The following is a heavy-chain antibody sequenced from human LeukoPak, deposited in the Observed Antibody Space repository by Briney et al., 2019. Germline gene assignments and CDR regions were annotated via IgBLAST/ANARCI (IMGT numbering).Heavy chain of an antibody. CDR2: ISSSGGST. D-gene: IGHD6-13*01. CDR1: GFTFSNYG. V-gene: IGHV3-23*01. J-gene: IGHJ6*03. CDR3: AKVGGGDSSSWCGYMDV. Sequence: GGSLRLSCAASGFTFSNYGLSWVRQAPGKGLEWVSAISSSGGSTYYADSVKGRFTISRDNSKNTLYLQMNSLRAEDTAVYYCAKVGGGDSSSWCGYMDVWGKGTTVTVSS.